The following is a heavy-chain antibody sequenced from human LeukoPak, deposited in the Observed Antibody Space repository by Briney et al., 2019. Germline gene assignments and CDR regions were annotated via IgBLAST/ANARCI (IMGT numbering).Heavy chain of an antibody. D-gene: IGHD2-15*01. CDR2: IKQDGSEK. Sequence: PGGSLRLSCAASGFTFSSYWMSWVRQAPGKGLGWVANIKQDGSEKYYVDSVKGRFTISRDNAKNSLYLQMNSLRAEDAAVYYCARGFVVVAAFDYWGQGTLVTVSS. CDR1: GFTFSSYW. V-gene: IGHV3-7*01. J-gene: IGHJ4*02. CDR3: ARGFVVVAAFDY.